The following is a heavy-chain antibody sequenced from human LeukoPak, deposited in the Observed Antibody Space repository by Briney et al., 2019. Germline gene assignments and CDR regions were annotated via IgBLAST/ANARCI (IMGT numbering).Heavy chain of an antibody. CDR3: ARFANGDFGWLDF. CDR2: ICGSGDNT. D-gene: IGHD4-17*01. J-gene: IGHJ4*02. CDR1: GLTFTSYA. Sequence: GGSLSLSCAASGLTFTSYAVSWVRQAPGRGLEWVSRICGSGDNTYYVASVRGGFTLSRDSSKKTLYLQINSLRAEDMTIYYCARFANGDFGWLDFWGQGTLVTVSS. V-gene: IGHV3-23*01.